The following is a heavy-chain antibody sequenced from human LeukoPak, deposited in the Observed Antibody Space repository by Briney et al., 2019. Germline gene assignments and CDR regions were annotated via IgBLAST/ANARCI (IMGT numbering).Heavy chain of an antibody. J-gene: IGHJ5*02. CDR2: IYPGDSDT. D-gene: IGHD1-26*01. V-gene: IGHV5-51*01. CDR3: ARRRVIVGATTWFDP. CDR1: GYAFPNYW. Sequence: PGESLKISCKGSGYAFPNYWIGWVRQMPGIGLEWMGIIYPGDSDTRYSPSFQGQVTISADKSISTAYLQWSSLKASDTAVYYCARRRVIVGATTWFDPWGQGTLVTVSS.